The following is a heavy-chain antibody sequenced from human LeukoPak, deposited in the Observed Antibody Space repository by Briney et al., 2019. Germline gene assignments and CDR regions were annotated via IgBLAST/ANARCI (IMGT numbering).Heavy chain of an antibody. CDR1: GGSFSGYY. V-gene: IGHV4-34*01. CDR2: INHSGST. CDR3: ARGYAGNFDWLRFDY. D-gene: IGHD3-9*01. Sequence: SETLSLTCAVYGGSFSGYYWSWIRQPPGKGLEWIGEINHSGSTNYNPSLRSRVTISVDTSKNQFSLKLSSVTAADTAVYYCARGYAGNFDWLRFDYWGQGTLSPSPQ. J-gene: IGHJ4*02.